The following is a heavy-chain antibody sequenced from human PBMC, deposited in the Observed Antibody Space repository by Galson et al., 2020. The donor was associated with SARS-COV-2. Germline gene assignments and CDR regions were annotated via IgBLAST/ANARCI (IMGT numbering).Heavy chain of an antibody. D-gene: IGHD4-4*01. CDR1: GYTFTSYY. V-gene: IGHV1-46*01. CDR3: ARDPTVTTHLGDYLYYYYGMDV. Sequence: ASVKVSCKACGYTFTSYYMHWVRQAPGQGLEWMGIINPSGGSTSYAQKFQGRVTMTRDTSTSTVYMELSSLRSEDTAVYYCARDPTVTTHLGDYLYYYYGMDVWGQGTTVTVSS. CDR2: INPSGGST. J-gene: IGHJ6*02.